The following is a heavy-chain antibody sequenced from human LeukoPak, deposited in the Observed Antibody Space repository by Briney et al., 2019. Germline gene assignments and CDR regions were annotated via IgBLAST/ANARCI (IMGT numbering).Heavy chain of an antibody. V-gene: IGHV1-8*02. CDR1: GYTFTSYD. J-gene: IGHJ5*02. D-gene: IGHD6-6*01. Sequence: ASVKVSCKASGYTFTSYDITWVRQATGQGLEWMGWMNPNSGNTGYAQKFQGRVTMTRNTSISTAYMELSSLRSEDTAVYYCARGSIAANWFDPWGQGTLVTVSS. CDR2: MNPNSGNT. CDR3: ARGSIAANWFDP.